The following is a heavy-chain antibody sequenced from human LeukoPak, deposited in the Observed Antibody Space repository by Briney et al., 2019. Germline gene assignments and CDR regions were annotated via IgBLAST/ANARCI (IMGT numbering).Heavy chain of an antibody. D-gene: IGHD2-15*01. CDR3: ARDYVTCSGGSCYHRG. J-gene: IGHJ4*02. CDR2: ISSTSSTV. V-gene: IGHV3-48*04. Sequence: GGSLRLSCAASGFTFSSYSMNWVRQAPGKGLEWVSYISSTSSTVYYADSVKGRFTISRDNAKNSLILQMNSLRAEDTAVYYCARDYVTCSGGSCYHRGWGQGTLVTVSS. CDR1: GFTFSSYS.